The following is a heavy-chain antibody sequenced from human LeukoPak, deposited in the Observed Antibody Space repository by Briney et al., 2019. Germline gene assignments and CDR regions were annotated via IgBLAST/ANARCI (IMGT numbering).Heavy chain of an antibody. CDR2: INPNSGGT. Sequence: ASVKVSCKTSGYTFTGYYMHWVRQAPGQGLEWMGWINPNSGGTNYAQKFQGRVTITRNTSISTAYMELSSLRSEDTAVYYCARGSTVADFDYWGQGTLVTVSS. CDR3: ARGSTVADFDY. V-gene: IGHV1-2*02. J-gene: IGHJ4*02. CDR1: GYTFTGYY. D-gene: IGHD4-23*01.